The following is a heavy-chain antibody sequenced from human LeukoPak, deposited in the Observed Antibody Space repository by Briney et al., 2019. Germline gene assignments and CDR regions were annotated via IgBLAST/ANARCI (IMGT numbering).Heavy chain of an antibody. V-gene: IGHV4-59*01. Sequence: KSSETLSLTCSVSGGSINNYYWSWIRQPPGKGPEWIGYISYSGSTNYNRSLKSRVTISVDTSTNQFSLKLSSVTAADTAVYYCARGAAGYSYGWGQGTLVTVSS. CDR2: ISYSGST. D-gene: IGHD5-18*01. CDR1: GGSINNYY. CDR3: ARGAAGYSYG. J-gene: IGHJ4*02.